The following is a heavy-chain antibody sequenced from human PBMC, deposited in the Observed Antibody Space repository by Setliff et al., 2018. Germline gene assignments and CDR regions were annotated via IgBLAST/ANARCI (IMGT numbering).Heavy chain of an antibody. CDR3: ARRGERFFNWFDP. D-gene: IGHD2-21*01. J-gene: IGHJ5*02. Sequence: PGESLKISCKGSGYSFTDYWIAWVRQTPGKGLEWMGTIYPGNADTRYSPSFQGQVTISTDTSINTAFLQWNNLKASDTAVYYCARRGERFFNWFDPWDQGTLVTVSS. CDR2: IYPGNADT. V-gene: IGHV5-51*01. CDR1: GYSFTDYW.